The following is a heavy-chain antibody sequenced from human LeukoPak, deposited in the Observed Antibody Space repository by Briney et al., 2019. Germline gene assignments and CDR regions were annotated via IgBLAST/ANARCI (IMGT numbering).Heavy chain of an antibody. CDR2: IRYDGGKT. J-gene: IGHJ4*02. CDR1: GFTFNKDG. CDR3: AKDFLDVTVAGTLDQ. Sequence: GGSLRLSCAASGFTFNKDGIHWVRQAPGKGLEWVSFIRYDGGKTYYTASVKGRFSISRDNANNTVDLQMNSLRPEDTAVYYCAKDFLDVTVAGTLDQWGQGTLVIVSS. D-gene: IGHD6-19*01. V-gene: IGHV3-30*02.